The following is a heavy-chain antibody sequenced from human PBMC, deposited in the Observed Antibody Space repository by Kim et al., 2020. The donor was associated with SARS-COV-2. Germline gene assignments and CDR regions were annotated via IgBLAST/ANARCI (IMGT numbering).Heavy chain of an antibody. J-gene: IGHJ1*01. CDR3: AIRGPGYGDPPLRQFQH. Sequence: SETLSLTCTVSSYSISSGYYWGWIRQPPGKGLEWIGSIYHSGSTYYNPSLKSRVTISVDTSKNQFSLKLSSVTAADTAVYYCAIRGPGYGDPPLRQFQHWGQGTLVTVSS. CDR1: SYSISSGYY. V-gene: IGHV4-38-2*02. D-gene: IGHD4-17*01. CDR2: IYHSGST.